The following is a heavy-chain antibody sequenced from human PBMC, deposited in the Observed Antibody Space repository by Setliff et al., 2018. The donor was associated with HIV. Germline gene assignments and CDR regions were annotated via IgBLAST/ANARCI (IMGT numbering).Heavy chain of an antibody. J-gene: IGHJ6*03. Sequence: SVKVSCKASGYTFTGYYMHWVRQAPGQGLEWMGRVIPILGVANYAQRFQGKVTITADKSTSTAYMELTSLRFDDTAMYYCVRGVQSPPHYSYYYMDVWGEGTMVTVSS. CDR2: VIPILGVA. V-gene: IGHV1-69*04. CDR1: GYTFTGYY. D-gene: IGHD3-3*01. CDR3: VRGVQSPPHYSYYYMDV.